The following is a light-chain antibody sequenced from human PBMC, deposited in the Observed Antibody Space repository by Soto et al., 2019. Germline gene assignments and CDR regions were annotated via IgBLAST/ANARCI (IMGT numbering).Light chain of an antibody. CDR1: QGIRND. CDR3: LQYSSHSWT. CDR2: AAS. J-gene: IGKJ1*01. Sequence: AIQMTQSPSSLSASVGDRVTITCRASQGIRNDLDWFQQKPGKAPKLLIYAASNLQSGVPARFSGSGSGTDFTLTISSLQPEDFATYYCLQYSSHSWTFGQGTKVEIK. V-gene: IGKV1-6*01.